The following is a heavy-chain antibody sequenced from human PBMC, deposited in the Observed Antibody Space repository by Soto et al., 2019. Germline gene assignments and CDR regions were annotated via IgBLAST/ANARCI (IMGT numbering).Heavy chain of an antibody. D-gene: IGHD3-22*01. CDR1: GFTFSSYG. CDR2: ISYDGSNK. Sequence: QVQLVESGGGVVQPGRSLRLSCAASGFTFSSYGMHWVRQAPGKGLEWVAVISYDGSNKYYADSVKGRFTISRDNSKNTLYLQMNSLRAEDTAVYYCAKDSGSSGYSQDYWGQGTLVTVSS. J-gene: IGHJ4*02. CDR3: AKDSGSSGYSQDY. V-gene: IGHV3-30*18.